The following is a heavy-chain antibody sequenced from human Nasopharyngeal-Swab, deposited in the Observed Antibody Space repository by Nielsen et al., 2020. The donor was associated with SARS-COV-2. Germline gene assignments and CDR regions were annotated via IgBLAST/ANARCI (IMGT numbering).Heavy chain of an antibody. CDR3: ARAAAGIFDY. CDR1: GGSFSGYY. CDR2: INHSGST. V-gene: IGHV4-34*01. J-gene: IGHJ4*02. D-gene: IGHD6-13*01. Sequence: SETLSLTCAVYGGSFSGYYWSWIRQPPGKGLEWIGEINHSGSTNYNPSLKGRVTISVDTSKNQFSLKLSSVTAADTAVYYCARAAAGIFDYWGQGTLVTVSS.